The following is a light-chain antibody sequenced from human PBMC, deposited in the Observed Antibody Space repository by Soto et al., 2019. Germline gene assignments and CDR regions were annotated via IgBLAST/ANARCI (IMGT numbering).Light chain of an antibody. V-gene: IGKV1-27*01. J-gene: IGKJ1*01. CDR1: QVINNY. CDR2: AAS. CDR3: QKYNRAPWT. Sequence: DIQMTQSPSSLSASVGDRVTITCRASQVINNYLAWYQQKPGKVPKLLIYAASTLQSGVPFRFSGSGSGTDFPLTISRLQPEDVATYYCQKYNRAPWTFGQGTKVEIK.